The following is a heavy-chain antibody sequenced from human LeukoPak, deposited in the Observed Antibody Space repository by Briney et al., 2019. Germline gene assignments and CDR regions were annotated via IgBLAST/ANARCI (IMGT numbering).Heavy chain of an antibody. Sequence: AGGSLRLSCAGSGFIFSSYAMSWVRQAPGKGLEWISAISVSDGTYYEDSVKGRFTISRDNSKNTLYLQTNSLRDDDTAVYYCALSGGINWYGLECWGQGTLVTVSS. J-gene: IGHJ4*02. CDR2: ISVSDGT. CDR3: ALSGGINWYGLEC. CDR1: GFIFSSYA. D-gene: IGHD3-3*01. V-gene: IGHV3-23*01.